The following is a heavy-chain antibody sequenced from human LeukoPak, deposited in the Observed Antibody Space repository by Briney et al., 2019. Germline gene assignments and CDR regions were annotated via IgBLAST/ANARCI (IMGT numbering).Heavy chain of an antibody. CDR1: RGTLSSYA. J-gene: IGHJ4*02. CDR3: ASVYVMGYCSGGSWYSGFDY. Sequence: SSVKVSCKASRGTLSSYAISCVRQAPGQGVEWMGGIIHMFGTAHSPQKFQDRVTITADKSTSTAYMELSSLRAEDTAVYDCASVYVMGYCSGGSWYSGFDYWGQGTLVTVSS. D-gene: IGHD2-15*01. CDR2: IIHMFGTA. V-gene: IGHV1-69*06.